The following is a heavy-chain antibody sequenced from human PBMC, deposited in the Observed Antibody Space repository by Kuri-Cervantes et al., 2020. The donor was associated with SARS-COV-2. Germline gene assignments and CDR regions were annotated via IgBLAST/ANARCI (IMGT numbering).Heavy chain of an antibody. CDR2: IIPIFGTA. D-gene: IGHD6-19*01. CDR1: GGTFSSYA. Sequence: SVKVSCKASGGTFSSYAISWVRQAPGQGLEWMGRIIPIFGTANYAQKFQGRVTMTTDTSTSTAYMELRSLRSDDTAVYYCARSPLTRRYSSGWTERYYYYYYMDVWGKGTTVTVSS. CDR3: ARSPLTRRYSSGWTERYYYYYYMDV. J-gene: IGHJ6*03. V-gene: IGHV1-69*05.